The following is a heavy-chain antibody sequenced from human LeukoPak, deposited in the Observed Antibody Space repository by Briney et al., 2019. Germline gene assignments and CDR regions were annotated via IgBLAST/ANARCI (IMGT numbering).Heavy chain of an antibody. CDR1: GYTFTTYG. V-gene: IGHV1-18*01. D-gene: IGHD1-26*01. CDR2: ISTYNGNT. Sequence: WASVTVSCKASGYTFTTYGISWVRQAPGQGLEWMGWISTYNGNTNYAQVLQGRVTMTTDTSTSTGYMELRSLRSDDTAVYYCARGSYSDYWGQGTLVTVSS. CDR3: ARGSYSDY. J-gene: IGHJ4*02.